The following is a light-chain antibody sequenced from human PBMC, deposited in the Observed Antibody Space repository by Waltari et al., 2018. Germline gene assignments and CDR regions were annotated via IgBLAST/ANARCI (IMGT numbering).Light chain of an antibody. J-gene: IGLJ3*02. CDR1: SRDIGRYDI. Sequence: QSALTQPASVSGSPGQSVTISCTGASRDIGRYDILSWYQQRPGNAPKLIICDVSKRPSGVSDRFSGSKSGDTASLTISGLQFEDEADYYCCSYAGNYIWVFGGGTRLTVL. V-gene: IGLV2-23*02. CDR3: CSYAGNYIWV. CDR2: DVS.